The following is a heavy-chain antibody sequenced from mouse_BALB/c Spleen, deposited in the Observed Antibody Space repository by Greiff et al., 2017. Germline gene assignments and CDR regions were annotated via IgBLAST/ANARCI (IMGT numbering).Heavy chain of an antibody. V-gene: IGHV1-31*01. Sequence: EVQLQESGPELVKPGASVKISCKASGYSFTGYYMHWVKQSHVKSLEWIGRINPYNGATSYNQNFKDKASLTVDKSSSTAYMELHSLTSEDSAVYYCARAEGGPFDYWGQGATLAVSS. D-gene: IGHD1-1*02. CDR1: GYSFTGYY. J-gene: IGHJ2*01. CDR3: ARAEGGPFDY. CDR2: INPYNGAT.